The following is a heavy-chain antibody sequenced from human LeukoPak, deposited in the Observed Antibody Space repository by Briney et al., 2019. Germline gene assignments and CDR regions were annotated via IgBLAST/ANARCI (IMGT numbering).Heavy chain of an antibody. CDR2: INHNGDVN. CDR1: GFTFSSYW. V-gene: IGHV3-7*03. D-gene: IGHD3-16*01. J-gene: IGHJ6*02. Sequence: GGSLRLSCAASGFTFSSYWMNWARQAPGKGLEWVASINHNGDVNYYVDSVKGRFTISRDNAKNSLSLQMSNLRAEDTAVYFCARGGGLDVWGQGATVTVSS. CDR3: ARGGGLDV.